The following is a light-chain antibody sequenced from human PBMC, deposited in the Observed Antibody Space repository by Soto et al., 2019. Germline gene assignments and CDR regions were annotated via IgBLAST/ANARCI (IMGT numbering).Light chain of an antibody. Sequence: QCVLTQPASVSGSPGQSITISCTGTSSGVGGYNYVSWYQQHPGKAPKFMIYDVSNRPSGVSNRFSGSKSGNTASLTISGLQAEDEVDYYCCSYTTSNTRQIVFGTGTKVTVL. CDR3: CSYTTSNTRQIV. V-gene: IGLV2-14*01. CDR1: SSGVGGYNY. CDR2: DVS. J-gene: IGLJ1*01.